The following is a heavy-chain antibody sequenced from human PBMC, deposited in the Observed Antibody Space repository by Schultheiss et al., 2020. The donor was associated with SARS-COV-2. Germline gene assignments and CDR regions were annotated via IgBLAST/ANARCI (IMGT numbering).Heavy chain of an antibody. Sequence: GESLKISCAASGFTFSSYGMHWVRQAPGKGLEWVAFISYDEGKKYYADSVKGRFTISRDNSKNTLYLQMNSLRAEDTAVYYCAKARGGTASRLYCSGGSCYFDYWGQGTVVTVAS. CDR3: AKARGGTASRLYCSGGSCYFDY. D-gene: IGHD2-15*01. J-gene: IGHJ4*02. CDR2: ISYDEGKK. CDR1: GFTFSSYG. V-gene: IGHV3-30*18.